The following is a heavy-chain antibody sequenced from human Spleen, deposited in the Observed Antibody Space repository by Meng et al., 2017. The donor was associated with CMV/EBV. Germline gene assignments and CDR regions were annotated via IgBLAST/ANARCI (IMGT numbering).Heavy chain of an antibody. V-gene: IGHV1-8*01. CDR3: AREGGDSSSYSGGMDV. J-gene: IGHJ6*02. D-gene: IGHD6-6*01. CDR2: MNPTSGNT. CDR1: GYTFTSYD. Sequence: ASVKVSCKASGYTFTSYDINWVRQATGQGLEWMGWMNPTSGNTGYAQKFQGRVTMTRDTSTSTVYMELSSLRSEDTAVYYCAREGGDSSSYSGGMDVWGQGTTVTVSS.